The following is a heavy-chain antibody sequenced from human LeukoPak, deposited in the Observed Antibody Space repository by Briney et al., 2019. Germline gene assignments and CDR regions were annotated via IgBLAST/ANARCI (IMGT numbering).Heavy chain of an antibody. Sequence: SETLSLTCIVSGGSISSSRYYWGWIRQPPGKGLEWIGSIYHSGSIHYNPSLKSRVTISIDTSKNQFSLKLSSVTAADTAVYYCARDSDGDDSSLKIGFDIWGQGTMVTVSS. CDR2: IYHSGSI. J-gene: IGHJ3*02. V-gene: IGHV4-39*07. CDR3: ARDSDGDDSSLKIGFDI. CDR1: GGSISSSRYY. D-gene: IGHD3-22*01.